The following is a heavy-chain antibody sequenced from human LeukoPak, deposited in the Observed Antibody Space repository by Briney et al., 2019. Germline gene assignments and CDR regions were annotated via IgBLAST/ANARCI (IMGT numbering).Heavy chain of an antibody. J-gene: IGHJ4*02. CDR1: GFTVSRYR. V-gene: IGHV3-21*01. CDR3: ARGEGGNPLDY. CDR2: ISSSSSYI. Sequence: PGGSLRLSCAASGFTVSRYRMNWVRQAPGKGLEWVSAISSSSSYIYYADSVKGRFTISEDNAKNSLYLQMTSLRAEDTAVYYCARGEGGNPLDYWGQGTLVTVSS. D-gene: IGHD4-23*01.